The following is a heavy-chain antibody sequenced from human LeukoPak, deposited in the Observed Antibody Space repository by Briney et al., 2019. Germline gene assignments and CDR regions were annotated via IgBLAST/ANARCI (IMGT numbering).Heavy chain of an antibody. CDR1: GGTFRSYA. CDR2: LIPIFGTA. Sequence: GAPVKVACKAAGGTFRSYAISWVRLAPGQGREWMGRLIPIFGTANYAQKFQGRVTITTDESTSTAYMELSSLRSEDTAVYYCARASVERDWFDPWGQGTLVTVSS. J-gene: IGHJ5*02. CDR3: ARASVERDWFDP. V-gene: IGHV1-69*05. D-gene: IGHD4-23*01.